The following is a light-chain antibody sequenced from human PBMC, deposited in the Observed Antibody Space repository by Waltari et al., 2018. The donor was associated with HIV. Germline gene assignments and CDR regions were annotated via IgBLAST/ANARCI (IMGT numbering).Light chain of an antibody. CDR2: DDT. CDR1: NSNIGAGQG. V-gene: IGLV1-40*01. CDR3: QSYASGRGGGTWV. Sequence: QSVLTQPPSVSGAPGQRVTISCTGDNSNIGAGQGVHWYQYLPDTGPKLVIFDDTSRPSGVSDRFSGFRSGNSASLAIIALQAEDEAEYYCQSYASGRGGGTWVLGGGTTVTVL. J-gene: IGLJ3*02.